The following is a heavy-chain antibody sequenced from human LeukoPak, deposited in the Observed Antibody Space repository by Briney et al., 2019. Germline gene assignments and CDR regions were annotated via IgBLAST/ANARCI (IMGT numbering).Heavy chain of an antibody. V-gene: IGHV1-46*01. CDR3: ARPIYDSSGYYYGGLAFDI. CDR2: INPSGGST. D-gene: IGHD3-22*01. Sequence: ASVKVSCKASGYTFTSYYMHWVRQAPGQGLEWMGLINPSGGSTSYAQKFQGRVTMTRDTSTSTVYMELSSLRPEDTAVYYCARPIYDSSGYYYGGLAFDIWGQGTMVTVSS. J-gene: IGHJ3*02. CDR1: GYTFTSYY.